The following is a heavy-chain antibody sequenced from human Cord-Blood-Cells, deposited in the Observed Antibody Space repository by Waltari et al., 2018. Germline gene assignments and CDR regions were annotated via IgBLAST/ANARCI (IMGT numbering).Heavy chain of an antibody. CDR2: IYYSGST. V-gene: IGHV4-59*08. J-gene: IGHJ5*02. CDR1: GGSISSYY. CDR3: ARSITGYWFDP. D-gene: IGHD7-27*01. Sequence: QVQLQESGPGLVKPSETLSLTCTVSGGSISSYYWSWIRQPPGKGLEWIGYIYYSGSTNSNPSLKSRVTISVDTSKNQFSLKLSSVTAADTAVYYCARSITGYWFDPWGQGTLVTVSS.